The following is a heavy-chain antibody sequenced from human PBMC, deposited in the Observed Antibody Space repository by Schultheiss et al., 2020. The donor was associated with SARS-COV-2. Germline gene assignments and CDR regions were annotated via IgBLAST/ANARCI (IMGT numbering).Heavy chain of an antibody. CDR3: ARPLQYYFGSGSYVDT. CDR2: IYHSGST. CDR1: GGSISSSNW. V-gene: IGHV4-4*02. J-gene: IGHJ5*02. D-gene: IGHD3-10*01. Sequence: SETLSLTCTVSGGSISSSNWWSWVRQPPGKGLEWIGEIYHSGSTNYNPSLKSRITISLDTSKNHFSLMLSSVTAADTAVYYCARPLQYYFGSGSYVDTWGQGTLVTVSS.